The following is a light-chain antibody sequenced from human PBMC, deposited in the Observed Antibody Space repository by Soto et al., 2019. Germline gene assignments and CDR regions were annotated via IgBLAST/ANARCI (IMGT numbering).Light chain of an antibody. CDR3: SQYVSSSSVV. Sequence: QSALTQPASVSGSPGQSITISCTGTVSDVGGYSYVSWYQHHPGKAPQLIMYGVTYRPSGVSSRFSGSKSGNTASLTIYGLPAAYESDYYCSQYVSSSSVVFGGATQMTV. V-gene: IGLV2-14*01. J-gene: IGLJ3*02. CDR1: VSDVGGYSY. CDR2: GVT.